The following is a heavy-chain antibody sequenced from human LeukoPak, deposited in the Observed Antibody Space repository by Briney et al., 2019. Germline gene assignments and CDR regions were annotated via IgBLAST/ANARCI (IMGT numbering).Heavy chain of an antibody. CDR3: ARATFYDFWSGSPHWFDP. J-gene: IGHJ5*02. D-gene: IGHD3-3*01. V-gene: IGHV4-59*11. CDR2: IHYSGST. Sequence: SETLSLTCAVSGGSISSHYWSWIRHPPGKGLEWIGYIHYSGSTNYNPSLKSRVTISVDTSKNQFSLKLSSVTAADTAVYYCARATFYDFWSGSPHWFDPWGQGTLVTVSS. CDR1: GGSISSHY.